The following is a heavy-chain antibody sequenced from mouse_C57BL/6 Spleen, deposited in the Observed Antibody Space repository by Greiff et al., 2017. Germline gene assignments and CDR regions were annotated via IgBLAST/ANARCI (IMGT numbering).Heavy chain of an antibody. CDR2: ILPGSGRT. J-gene: IGHJ2*01. V-gene: IGHV1-9*01. Sequence: QVQLKESGAELMKPGASVKLSCKATGYTFTGYWIAWVKQRPGHGLEWIGEILPGSGRTNYNEKFKGKATVTADTSSNTAYMQLSSLTTEDSAIYYCARAVYDGYHDYWGQGTTLTVSS. D-gene: IGHD2-3*01. CDR1: GYTFTGYW. CDR3: ARAVYDGYHDY.